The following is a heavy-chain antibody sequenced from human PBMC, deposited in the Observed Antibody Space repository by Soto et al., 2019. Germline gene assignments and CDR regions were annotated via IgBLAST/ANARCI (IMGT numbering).Heavy chain of an antibody. Sequence: SETLSLTCNVSDDSLSTYYWSWIRQPAGKGLEWIGRIYASGSTNYNPSLKGRVSMSVDTSKKQFSLKMISVTAADTAMYYCARSAIPRGGWFRPWGQGVLFTVSS. CDR3: ARSAIPRGGWFRP. V-gene: IGHV4-4*07. D-gene: IGHD2-21*01. CDR1: DDSLSTYY. J-gene: IGHJ5*02. CDR2: IYASGST.